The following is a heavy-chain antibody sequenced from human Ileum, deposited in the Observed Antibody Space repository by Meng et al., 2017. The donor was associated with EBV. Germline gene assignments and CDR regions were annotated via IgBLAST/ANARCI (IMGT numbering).Heavy chain of an antibody. D-gene: IGHD3-22*01. J-gene: IGHJ4*02. Sequence: QVQLQESAPGLVKPSGTLSLTCAVPGGSISSSNWWSCVRQAPGKGLEWIGEIHHTESTNYNPSLKSRVTISVDKSKNQFSLKLSSVTAADTAVYYCARESYSDSSGYYSLDYWGQGSLVTVSS. CDR3: ARESYSDSSGYYSLDY. CDR1: GGSISSSNW. CDR2: IHHTEST. V-gene: IGHV4-4*02.